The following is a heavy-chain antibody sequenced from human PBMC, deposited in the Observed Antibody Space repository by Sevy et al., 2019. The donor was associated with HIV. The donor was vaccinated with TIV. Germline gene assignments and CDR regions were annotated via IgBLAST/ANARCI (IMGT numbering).Heavy chain of an antibody. CDR2: ISWNSLSI. J-gene: IGHJ3*02. Sequence: GGSLRLSCTASGFTFDDYAMHWVRQVPGKALEWVSGISWNSLSIAYADSVKGRFTMSRDNGKKSLYLQMDSLRTEDTALYYCAKDISLYYYDTSDSAWGVVDIWGQGTMVTVSS. V-gene: IGHV3-9*01. CDR1: GFTFDDYA. D-gene: IGHD3-22*01. CDR3: AKDISLYYYDTSDSAWGVVDI.